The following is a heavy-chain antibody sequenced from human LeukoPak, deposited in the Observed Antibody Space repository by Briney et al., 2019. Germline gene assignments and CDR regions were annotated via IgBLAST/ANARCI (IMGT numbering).Heavy chain of an antibody. CDR3: ARDRTLVVPAASGLDY. Sequence: ASVKVSCKASGYTFTGYYMHWVRQAAGQGLEWMGWINPNSGGTNYAQKFQGRVTMTRDTSISTAYMELSRLRSDDTAVYYCARDRTLVVPAASGLDYWGQGTLVIVSS. D-gene: IGHD2-2*01. V-gene: IGHV1-2*02. CDR2: INPNSGGT. CDR1: GYTFTGYY. J-gene: IGHJ4*02.